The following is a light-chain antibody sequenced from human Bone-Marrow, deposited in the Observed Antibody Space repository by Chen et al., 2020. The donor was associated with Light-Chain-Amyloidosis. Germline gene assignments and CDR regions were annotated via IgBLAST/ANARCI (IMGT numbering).Light chain of an antibody. CDR1: QNVKNN. Sequence: IVMTQSPATLSVSPGDSATLSCRAGQNVKNNLAWYQQKPGQAPKLLIYGASTRATGIPARFSGNASETEFTLTISILQSEDFALRYWQWYNYWPPMRSVGHGTKLEIK. J-gene: IGKJ2*04. CDR2: GAS. V-gene: IGKV3-15*01. CDR3: QWYNYWPPMRS.